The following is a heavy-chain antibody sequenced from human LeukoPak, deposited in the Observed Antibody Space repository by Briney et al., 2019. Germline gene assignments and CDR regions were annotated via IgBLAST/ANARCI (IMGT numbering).Heavy chain of an antibody. J-gene: IGHJ4*02. V-gene: IGHV4-59*01. CDR1: GDSISSYY. Sequence: SETLSLTCTVSGDSISSYYWSWIRQPPGKGLEWIGCIYYSGNTNYNPSLKSRVTISIDTSKNQFSLKLSSVTAADTAVYYCARVVYSGSWGYFDYWGQGILVTASS. CDR2: IYYSGNT. D-gene: IGHD3-10*01. CDR3: ARVVYSGSWGYFDY.